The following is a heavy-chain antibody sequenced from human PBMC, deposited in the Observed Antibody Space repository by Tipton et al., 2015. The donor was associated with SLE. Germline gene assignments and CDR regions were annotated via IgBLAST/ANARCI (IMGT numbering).Heavy chain of an antibody. CDR1: GGSISSHY. J-gene: IGHJ4*02. Sequence: LRLSCTVSGGSISSHYWSWIRQPPGKGLEWIGYIYYSGSTNYNPSLKSRVTISVDTSKNQFSLKLSSVTAADTAVYYCARASTVVAALDYWGQGTLATVSS. CDR2: IYYSGST. CDR3: ARASTVVAALDY. V-gene: IGHV4-59*11. D-gene: IGHD2-15*01.